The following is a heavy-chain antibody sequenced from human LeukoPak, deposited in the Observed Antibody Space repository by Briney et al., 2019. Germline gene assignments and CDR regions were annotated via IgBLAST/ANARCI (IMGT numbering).Heavy chain of an antibody. CDR1: GCSISSSSYY. D-gene: IGHD3-22*01. J-gene: IGHJ2*01. V-gene: IGHV4-39*01. CDR2: IYYSGST. CDR3: ARRPYDSSGYYYVNWLFDL. Sequence: SETLSLTCTVSGCSISSSSYYWGWIRQPPGKGLEWIGSIYYSGSTYYNPSLKSRVTISVDTSKNQFSLKLSSVTAADTAVYSCARRPYDSSGYYYVNWLFDLWVRGTLVTVSS.